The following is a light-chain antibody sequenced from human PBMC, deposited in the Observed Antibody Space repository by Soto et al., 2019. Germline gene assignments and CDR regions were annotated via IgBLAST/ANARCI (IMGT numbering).Light chain of an antibody. CDR2: GAS. J-gene: IGKJ1*01. V-gene: IGKV3-20*01. CDR3: QQYGSSPRT. Sequence: EIVLTQSPGTLSLSPGERATLSCRASQSVSSSYLAWYQQKPGQAPRLLIYGASSRATGIPDRFSGSGSGTDFALTISRLGPEDFAVYYCQQYGSSPRTFSQGTKVEIK. CDR1: QSVSSSY.